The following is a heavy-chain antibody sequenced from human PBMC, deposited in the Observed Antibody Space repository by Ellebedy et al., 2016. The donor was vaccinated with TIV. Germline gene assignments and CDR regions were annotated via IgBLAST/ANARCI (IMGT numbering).Heavy chain of an antibody. CDR2: IYYGGRT. Sequence: SETLSLTCTVSGGSISNYYWTWIRQPPGKGLEWIGYIYYGGRTNYNPSLKGRVTISVDTSKNQFSLKLSSVTAADTAVYYCARGDNSGWLLFDYWGQGTLVTVSS. CDR3: ARGDNSGWLLFDY. V-gene: IGHV4-59*01. J-gene: IGHJ4*02. D-gene: IGHD6-19*01. CDR1: GGSISNYY.